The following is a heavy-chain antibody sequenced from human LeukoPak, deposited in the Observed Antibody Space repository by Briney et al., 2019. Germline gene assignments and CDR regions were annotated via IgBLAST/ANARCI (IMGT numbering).Heavy chain of an antibody. J-gene: IGHJ5*02. CDR2: INTSGST. V-gene: IGHV4-34*01. CDR3: ARRRMSAPAPIDP. Sequence: SETLSLTCTVSGGSFSGYYWSWLRQPPGKGLEWIGHINTSGSTNYNPSLQSRVTISVDTSKNQFSLNLTSVTAADTAVYYFARRRMSAPAPIDPWGQGTLVTVSS. D-gene: IGHD6-6*01. CDR1: GGSFSGYY.